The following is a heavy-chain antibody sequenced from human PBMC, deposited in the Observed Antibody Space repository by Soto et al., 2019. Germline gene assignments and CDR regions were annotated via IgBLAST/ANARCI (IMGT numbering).Heavy chain of an antibody. J-gene: IGHJ4*02. D-gene: IGHD3-22*01. CDR3: ASRYYFDSGGYYHTFDS. V-gene: IGHV4-39*01. Sequence: SATLSLTCTVSDGSITSSNNFWGWIRQPPGKGLEWIGTIFYGGNTYYNPSLKSRVTMSVDTFKNQFSLRLSSVTAADTAVYFCASRYYFDSGGYYHTFDSWGQGTLVTVSS. CDR1: DGSITSSNNF. CDR2: IFYGGNT.